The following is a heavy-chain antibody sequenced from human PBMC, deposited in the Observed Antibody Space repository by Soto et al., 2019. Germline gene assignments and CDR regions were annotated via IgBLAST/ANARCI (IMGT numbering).Heavy chain of an antibody. CDR3: AFRYCSGGSCYPEVWFDP. CDR2: IYYSGST. D-gene: IGHD2-15*01. J-gene: IGHJ5*02. Sequence: PSETLSLTCTVSGGSISSYYWSCIRQPPGKGLEWIGYIYYSGSTNYNPSLKSRVTISVDTSKNQFSLKLSSVTAADTAVYYCAFRYCSGGSCYPEVWFDPWGQGTLVTVS. CDR1: GGSISSYY. V-gene: IGHV4-59*01.